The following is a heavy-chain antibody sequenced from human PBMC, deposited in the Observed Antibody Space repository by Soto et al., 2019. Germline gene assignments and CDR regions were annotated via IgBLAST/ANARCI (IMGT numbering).Heavy chain of an antibody. Sequence: SVKVSCKASGFTFTSSAMQWVRQARGQRLEWIGWIVVGSGNTNYAQKFQERVTITRDMSTSTAYMELSSLRSEDTAVYYCAAGASYGPEAPNFDYWGQGTLVTVSS. CDR3: AAGASYGPEAPNFDY. V-gene: IGHV1-58*02. D-gene: IGHD3-10*01. CDR2: IVVGSGNT. J-gene: IGHJ4*02. CDR1: GFTFTSSA.